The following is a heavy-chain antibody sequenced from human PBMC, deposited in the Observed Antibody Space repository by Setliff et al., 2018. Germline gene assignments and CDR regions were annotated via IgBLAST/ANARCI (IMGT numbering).Heavy chain of an antibody. J-gene: IGHJ6*03. CDR3: ARTARPNRYYNYMDV. Sequence: SVKVSCKASGGTFTTYAITWVRQAPGQGPEWMGGIIPRFSTANIAQNFQGRVTISADESTSTVYMELSSLRSEDTAVYYCARTARPNRYYNYMDVWGKGTKVTVS. CDR1: GGTFTTYA. D-gene: IGHD3-9*01. V-gene: IGHV1-69*13. CDR2: IIPRFSTA.